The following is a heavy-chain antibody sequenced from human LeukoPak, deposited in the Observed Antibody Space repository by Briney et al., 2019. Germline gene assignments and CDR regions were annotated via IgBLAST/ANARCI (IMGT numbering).Heavy chain of an antibody. D-gene: IGHD3-10*01. CDR2: TRNKANNYTT. CDR1: GFTFSGHY. CDR3: ASLYGSGKRWVDP. V-gene: IGHV3-72*01. Sequence: PGGSLRLSCAASGFTFSGHYMDWVRQAPGKGLEWVGRTRNKANNYTTEYAASVKGRFTISRDDSKNSLYLQMNSLKTEDTAVYYCASLYGSGKRWVDPWGQGTLVTVSS. J-gene: IGHJ5*02.